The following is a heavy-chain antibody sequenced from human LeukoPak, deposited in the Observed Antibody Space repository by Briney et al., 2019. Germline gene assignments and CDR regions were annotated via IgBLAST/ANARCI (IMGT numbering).Heavy chain of an antibody. V-gene: IGHV4-59*01. CDR1: GGSISSYY. D-gene: IGHD2-8*01. Sequence: SETLSLTCTVSGGSISSYYWSWIRQPPGKGLEWIGYIYYRGSTNYNPSLKSRVTISVDTSKNQFSLKLSSVTAADTAVYYCARQGYCTNGVCYAIFDYWGQGTLVTVSS. CDR2: IYYRGST. J-gene: IGHJ4*02. CDR3: ARQGYCTNGVCYAIFDY.